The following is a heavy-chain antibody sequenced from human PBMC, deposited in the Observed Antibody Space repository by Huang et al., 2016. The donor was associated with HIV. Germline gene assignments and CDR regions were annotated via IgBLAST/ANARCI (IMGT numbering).Heavy chain of an antibody. J-gene: IGHJ6*02. CDR3: ARMDETYYYDVLDV. Sequence: QAHLEQWGAGLLTPSETLSLTCAVYGGVLSKWDWSGTRQSGGKGLEGMGKISHSGSTNDNPSLKSRVTMAGDLSKNQVSLKLGSVTAADTAIDYCARMDETYYYDVLDVWGQGTTVTVSS. CDR1: GGVLSKWD. V-gene: IGHV4-34*01. CDR2: ISHSGST.